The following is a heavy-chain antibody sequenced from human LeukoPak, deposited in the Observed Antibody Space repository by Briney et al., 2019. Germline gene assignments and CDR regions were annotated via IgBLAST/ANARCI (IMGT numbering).Heavy chain of an antibody. CDR3: ARLGYCSGGSCYSCIDY. V-gene: IGHV3-7*01. CDR2: IKQDGSEK. Sequence: GGSLRLSCAATGFTFSSYWMSWVRQAPGKGLEWVANIKQDGSEKYHVDSVKGRFTISRDNAKNSLYLQMNSLRAEDTAVYYCARLGYCSGGSCYSCIDYWGQGTLVTVSS. J-gene: IGHJ4*02. CDR1: GFTFSSYW. D-gene: IGHD2-15*01.